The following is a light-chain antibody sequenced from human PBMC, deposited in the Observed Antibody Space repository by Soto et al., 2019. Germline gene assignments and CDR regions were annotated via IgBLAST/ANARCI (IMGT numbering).Light chain of an antibody. J-gene: IGKJ1*01. Sequence: DIPMTQSPSSVSASVGDRVTITCWASQGVGSWLAWYQQIPGKAPKLLIYAASSLQSGVPSRFSGSGSGTEFTLTISSLQPEDFATYYCQQANSFPWTFGQGTKVEIK. V-gene: IGKV1-12*01. CDR1: QGVGSW. CDR3: QQANSFPWT. CDR2: AAS.